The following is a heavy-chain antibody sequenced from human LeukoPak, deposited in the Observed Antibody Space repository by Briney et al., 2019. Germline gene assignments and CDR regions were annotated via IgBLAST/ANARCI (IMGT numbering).Heavy chain of an antibody. CDR2: INHSGST. CDR3: ARGRY. J-gene: IGHJ4*02. Sequence: SEALSLTCAVYGGSFSGYHWSWIRQPPGKGLEWIGEINHSGSTNYNPSLKSRVTISVDTSKNQFSLKLSSVTAADTAVYYCARGRYWGQGTLVTVSS. V-gene: IGHV4-34*01. CDR1: GGSFSGYH.